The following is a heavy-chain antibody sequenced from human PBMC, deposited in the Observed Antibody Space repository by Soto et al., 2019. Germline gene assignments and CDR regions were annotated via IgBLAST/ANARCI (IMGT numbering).Heavy chain of an antibody. D-gene: IGHD1-26*01. CDR1: SGSISSYY. CDR2: IYYTGST. CDR3: ARGMDGATTPFDY. V-gene: IGHV4-59*01. J-gene: IGHJ4*02. Sequence: QVQLQESGPGLVKPSETLSLTCSVFSGSISSYYWNWVRQPPGKGLEWIGYIYYTGSTNYNPSLKSRVTMSVDTSKNQLSLKLSSVTAADTAVYFCARGMDGATTPFDYWGQGTLVTVSS.